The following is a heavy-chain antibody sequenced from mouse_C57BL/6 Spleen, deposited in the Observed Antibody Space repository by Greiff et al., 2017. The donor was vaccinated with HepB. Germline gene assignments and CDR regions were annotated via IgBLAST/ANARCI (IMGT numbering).Heavy chain of an antibody. CDR3: ASAGVYYDYDEFAY. J-gene: IGHJ3*01. CDR1: GFTFSSYG. Sequence: EVKLMESGGDLVKPGGSLKLSCAASGFTFSSYGMSWVRQTPDKRLEWVATISSGGSYTYYPDSVKGRFTISRDNAKNTLYLQMSSLKSEDTAMYYCASAGVYYDYDEFAYWGQGTLVTVSA. V-gene: IGHV5-6*01. D-gene: IGHD2-4*01. CDR2: ISSGGSYT.